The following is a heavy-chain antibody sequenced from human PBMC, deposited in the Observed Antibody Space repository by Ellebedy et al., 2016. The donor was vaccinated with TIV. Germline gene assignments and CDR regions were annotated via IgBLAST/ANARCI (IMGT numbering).Heavy chain of an antibody. V-gene: IGHV3-33*08. J-gene: IGHJ4*02. CDR2: IWYDGSDK. Sequence: GGSLRLSCAASGFTLSNHGMQWVRQAPGKGLEWVAVIWYDGSDKYYADSVKGRFTISRDNSNNTLYLQMDSLRDDDTAVYYCARDLDTSGWYYDYWGQGIQVTVSS. CDR1: GFTLSNHG. CDR3: ARDLDTSGWYYDY. D-gene: IGHD6-19*01.